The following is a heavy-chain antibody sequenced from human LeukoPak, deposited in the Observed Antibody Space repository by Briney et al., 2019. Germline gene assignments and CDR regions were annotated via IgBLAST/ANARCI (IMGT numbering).Heavy chain of an antibody. J-gene: IGHJ3*02. CDR3: ARGRRAFDI. CDR1: GGTFISYA. Sequence: ASVKVSCKASGGTFISYAISWVRQAPGQGLEWMGIINPSGGSTSYAQEFQGRVTMTRDTSTSTVYMELSSLRSEDTAVYYCARGRRAFDIWGQGTMVTVSS. CDR2: INPSGGST. V-gene: IGHV1-46*01.